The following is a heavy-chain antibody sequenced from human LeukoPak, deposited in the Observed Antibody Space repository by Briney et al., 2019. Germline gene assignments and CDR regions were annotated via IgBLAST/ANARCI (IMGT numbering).Heavy chain of an antibody. Sequence: ASVNVSCKVSGYTLTELSMHWVRQAPGKGLEWMGGFDPEDGETIYAQKFQGRVTMTEDTSTDTAYMELSSLRSEDTAVYYCATSSSLVVPAAIASDAFDIWGQGTMVTVSS. CDR2: FDPEDGET. V-gene: IGHV1-24*01. D-gene: IGHD2-2*01. CDR1: GYTLTELS. CDR3: ATSSSLVVPAAIASDAFDI. J-gene: IGHJ3*02.